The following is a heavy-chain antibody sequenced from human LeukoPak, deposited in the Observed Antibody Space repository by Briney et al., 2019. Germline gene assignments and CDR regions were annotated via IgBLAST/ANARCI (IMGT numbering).Heavy chain of an antibody. CDR3: ARLQHNGGRHHFDY. V-gene: IGHV5-51*01. D-gene: IGHD2-8*01. CDR2: IYPCYSDT. J-gene: IGHJ4*02. Sequence: GEALKISCKCSGYSFPSYWIGWVRQMPGRGLEGMGIIYPCYSDTRYGPSFQGQVTISADKPISTASLQWSSLKGSDTAMYYCARLQHNGGRHHFDYGGQGTLVTVYS. CDR1: GYSFPSYW.